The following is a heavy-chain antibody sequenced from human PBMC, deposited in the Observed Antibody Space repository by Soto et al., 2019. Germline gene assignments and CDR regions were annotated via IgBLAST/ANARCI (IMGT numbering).Heavy chain of an antibody. V-gene: IGHV1-18*01. CDR2: ISPYNGNT. Sequence: QVQLVQSGAEVKKPGASVKVSFKPSGYNFTSYDISWVRKAPGQGIEWMGWISPYNGNTNYAQKLQGRVTMTTDTSTSTAYMELRSLRSDDTAVYYCARDEAAHTFDPWGQGSLVTVSS. J-gene: IGHJ5*02. CDR1: GYNFTSYD. D-gene: IGHD6-13*01. CDR3: ARDEAAHTFDP.